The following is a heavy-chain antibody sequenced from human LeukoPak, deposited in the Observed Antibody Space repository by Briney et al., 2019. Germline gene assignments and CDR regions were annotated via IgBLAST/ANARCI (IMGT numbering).Heavy chain of an antibody. J-gene: IGHJ5*02. CDR3: ARSFTAAVYNWFDP. V-gene: IGHV1-69*05. CDR1: RGTFSSYA. CDR2: IIPIFGTA. D-gene: IGHD6-13*01. Sequence: GASVKVSCKASRGTFSSYAISWVRQAPGQGLEWMGGIIPIFGTANYAQKFQGRVTITTDESTSTAYMELSSLRSEDTAVYYCARSFTAAVYNWFDPWGQGTLVTVSS.